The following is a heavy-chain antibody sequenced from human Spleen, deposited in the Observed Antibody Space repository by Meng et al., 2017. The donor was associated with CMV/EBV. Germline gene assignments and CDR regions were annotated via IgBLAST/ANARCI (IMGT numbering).Heavy chain of an antibody. J-gene: IGHJ4*02. CDR3: ARSYVAAAVPTY. V-gene: IGHV1-2*02. D-gene: IGHD6-13*01. CDR1: GYTFTGYY. CDR2: ISPNSGGT. Sequence: ASVKVSCKASGYTFTGYYMHWVRQAPGQGLEWMGWISPNSGGTNYAQKFQGRVTMTRDTSISTAYMELSRLRSDDTAVYYCARSYVAAAVPTYWGQGTLVTVSS.